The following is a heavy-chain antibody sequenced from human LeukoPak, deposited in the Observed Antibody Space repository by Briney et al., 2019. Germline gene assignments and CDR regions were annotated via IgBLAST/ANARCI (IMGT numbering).Heavy chain of an antibody. V-gene: IGHV4-30-4*08. CDR1: GGSISSGDYY. J-gene: IGHJ5*02. Sequence: KPSQTLSLTCTVSGGSISSGDYYWSWIRQPPGKGREWIGYIYYSGSTYYNPSLKSRVTISVDTSKNQFSLKLSSVTAADTAVYYCARYYDFWSGLLANWFDPWGQGTLVTVSS. CDR3: ARYYDFWSGLLANWFDP. CDR2: IYYSGST. D-gene: IGHD3-3*01.